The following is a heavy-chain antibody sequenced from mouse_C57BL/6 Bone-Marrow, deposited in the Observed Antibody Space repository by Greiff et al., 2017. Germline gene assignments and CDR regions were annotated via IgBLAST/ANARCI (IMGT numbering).Heavy chain of an antibody. J-gene: IGHJ2*01. Sequence: ESGPGLVKPSQSLSLTCSVTGYSITSGYYWNWIRQFPGNKLEWMGYISYDGSNNYNPSLKNRISITRDTSKNQFFLKLDSVTTEDTATYYCARSYYYGLYYFDYWGQGTTLTVSS. CDR1: GYSITSGYY. CDR3: ARSYYYGLYYFDY. CDR2: ISYDGSN. V-gene: IGHV3-6*01. D-gene: IGHD1-1*01.